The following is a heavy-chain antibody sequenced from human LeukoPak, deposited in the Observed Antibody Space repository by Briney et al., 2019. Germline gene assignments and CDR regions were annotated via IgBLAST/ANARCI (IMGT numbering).Heavy chain of an antibody. Sequence: ASETLSLTCAVYGGSFSGYYWSWIRQPPGKGLEWIGEINHSGSTNYNPSLKSRVTISVDTSKNQFSLKLSSVTAADTAVYYCARGCSSTSCLDGFDPWGQGTLVTVSS. CDR2: INHSGST. D-gene: IGHD2-2*01. CDR3: ARGCSSTSCLDGFDP. V-gene: IGHV4-34*01. CDR1: GGSFSGYY. J-gene: IGHJ5*02.